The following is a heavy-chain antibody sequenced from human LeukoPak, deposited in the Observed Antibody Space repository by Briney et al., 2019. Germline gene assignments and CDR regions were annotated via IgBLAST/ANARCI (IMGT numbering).Heavy chain of an antibody. CDR1: GDSVSRNSAT. CDR2: TYYRSKWYN. J-gene: IGHJ5*02. CDR3: ARDSVVRGGNPATPHPNNFFDL. V-gene: IGHV6-1*01. D-gene: IGHD3-10*01. Sequence: SQTLSFTCAISGDSVSRNSATWNWIRQSPSRGLEWLGRTYYRSKWYNDYALSVKSRITINPDTLKNQFSLQLNSVTPEDTAVYYCARDSVVRGGNPATPHPNNFFDLWGQGTLVTVSS.